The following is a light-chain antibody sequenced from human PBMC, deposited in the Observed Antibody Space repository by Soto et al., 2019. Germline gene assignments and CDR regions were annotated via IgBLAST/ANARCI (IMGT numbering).Light chain of an antibody. Sequence: QSVLTQPPSVSGSPGQRVTITCTGSSSNIGAGDHVHWYHQLPGTAPKLLVTENRPSGVPDRFSVSKSGASAYLAITGLQAEDEADYYCQSYDSSLSRRWVFGGGTKVTVL. CDR3: QSYDSSLSRRWV. CDR1: SSNIGAGDH. V-gene: IGLV1-40*01. J-gene: IGLJ3*02. CDR2: E.